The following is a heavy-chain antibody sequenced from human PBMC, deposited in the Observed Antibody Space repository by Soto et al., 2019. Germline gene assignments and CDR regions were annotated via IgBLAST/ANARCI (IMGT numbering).Heavy chain of an antibody. D-gene: IGHD3-3*01. CDR1: GYTFTSYD. J-gene: IGHJ6*02. V-gene: IGHV1-8*01. Sequence: ASVKVSCKASGYTFTSYDINWVRQATGQGLEWMGWMNPNSGNTGYAQKFQGRVTMTRNTSISTAYMELSSLRSEDTAVYYCARGDNDFWSGPSRCYGMDVWGQGTTVTVPS. CDR3: ARGDNDFWSGPSRCYGMDV. CDR2: MNPNSGNT.